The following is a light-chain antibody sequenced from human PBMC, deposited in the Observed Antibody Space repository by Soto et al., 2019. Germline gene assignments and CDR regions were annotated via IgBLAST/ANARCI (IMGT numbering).Light chain of an antibody. CDR3: QQSYSSPYT. CDR1: QDINKY. V-gene: IGKV1-39*01. J-gene: IGKJ2*01. CDR2: ATS. Sequence: DIQMTQSPSSLSAAVGDSVTITCRASQDINKYLNWYHQTPGKAPKLLDFATSTLHNGVPSRFSGSRSGTDFSLTITSLQPEDFATYYCQQSYSSPYTFGQGTKLEIK.